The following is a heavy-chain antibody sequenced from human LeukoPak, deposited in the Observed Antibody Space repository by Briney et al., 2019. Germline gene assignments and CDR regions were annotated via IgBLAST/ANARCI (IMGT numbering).Heavy chain of an antibody. J-gene: IGHJ4*02. CDR1: GGTFSSYA. Sequence: SVKVSCKASGGTFSSYAISWVRQAPGQGLEWMGGIIPIFGTANYAQKFQGRVTITADESTSTAYMELSSLRSEDTAVYYCVREERDSGYDYFDYWGQGTLVTVSS. CDR2: IIPIFGTA. V-gene: IGHV1-69*01. D-gene: IGHD5-12*01. CDR3: VREERDSGYDYFDY.